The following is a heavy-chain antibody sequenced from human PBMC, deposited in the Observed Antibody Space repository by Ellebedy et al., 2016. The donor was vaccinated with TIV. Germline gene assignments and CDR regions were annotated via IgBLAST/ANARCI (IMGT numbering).Heavy chain of an antibody. CDR1: GFTFDDYA. CDR2: ISWNSGSI. Sequence: GGSLRLSXAASGFTFDDYAMHWVRQAPGKGLEWVSGISWNSGSIGYADSVKGRFTISRDNAKNSLYLQMNSLRAEDTALYYCARGNPYSSGWYGDYFDYWGQGTLVTVSS. CDR3: ARGNPYSSGWYGDYFDY. V-gene: IGHV3-9*01. J-gene: IGHJ4*02. D-gene: IGHD6-19*01.